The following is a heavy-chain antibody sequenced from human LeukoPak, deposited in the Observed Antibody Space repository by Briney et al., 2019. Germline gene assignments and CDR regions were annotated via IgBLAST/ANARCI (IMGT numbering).Heavy chain of an antibody. D-gene: IGHD2-2*01. J-gene: IGHJ5*02. CDR3: ARDLRPMNWFDP. CDR1: GGSISSYY. V-gene: IGHV4-59*01. Sequence: SETLSLTCTVSGGSISSYYWSWIRQPPGKGLEWIGYIYYSGSTNYNPSLKSRVTISVDTSKNQFSLKLSSVTAADTAVYYCARDLRPMNWFDPWGQGTLVTVSS. CDR2: IYYSGST.